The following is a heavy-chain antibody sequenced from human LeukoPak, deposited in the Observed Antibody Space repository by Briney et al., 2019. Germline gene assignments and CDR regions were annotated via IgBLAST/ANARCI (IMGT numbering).Heavy chain of an antibody. J-gene: IGHJ4*02. CDR3: ARVGEKAFHLWPEIDY. V-gene: IGHV3-48*01. CDR2: IGSAI. CDR1: GFTFSDFS. Sequence: QSGGSLRLSCVASGFTFSDFSLNWVRQAPGKGLEWISYIGSAIYYADSVKGRFTISRDNAKNSLYLQMNSLRAEDTAVYYCARVGEKAFHLWPEIDYWGQGTLVTVSS. D-gene: IGHD5-24*01.